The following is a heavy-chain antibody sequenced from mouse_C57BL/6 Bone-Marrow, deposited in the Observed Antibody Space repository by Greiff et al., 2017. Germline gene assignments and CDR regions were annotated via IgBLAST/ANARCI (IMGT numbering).Heavy chain of an antibody. CDR1: GYSITSDY. V-gene: IGHV3-8*01. Sequence: EVKLVESGPGLAKPSQTLSLTCSVTGYSITSDYWNWIRKFPGTKLEYMGYISYSGSTYYTPSLTSPIPITRDTSKNQSYLQLKSVTTEDTATNYCARKSYYYGSSHWYFDVWGTGTTVTVSS. D-gene: IGHD1-1*01. J-gene: IGHJ1*03. CDR2: ISYSGST. CDR3: ARKSYYYGSSHWYFDV.